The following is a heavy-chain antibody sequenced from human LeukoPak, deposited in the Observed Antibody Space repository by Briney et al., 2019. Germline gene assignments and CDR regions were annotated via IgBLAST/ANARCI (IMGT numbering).Heavy chain of an antibody. D-gene: IGHD2-21*02. V-gene: IGHV1-2*02. CDR2: INPNSGGT. CDR3: ARVHRLAYCGGDCYGSLGY. Sequence: GASVKVSCKASGYTFTGYYMHWVRQAPGQGLEWMGWINPNSGGTNYAQKFQGRVTITRNTSISTAYMELSSLRSEDTAVYYCARVHRLAYCGGDCYGSLGYWGQGTLVTVSS. CDR1: GYTFTGYY. J-gene: IGHJ4*02.